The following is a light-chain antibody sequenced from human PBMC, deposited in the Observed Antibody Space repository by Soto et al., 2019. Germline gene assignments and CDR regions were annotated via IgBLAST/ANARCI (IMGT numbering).Light chain of an antibody. CDR3: KQYDSYPRT. CDR1: QSIGGS. J-gene: IGKJ1*01. CDR2: GAS. V-gene: IGKV1-5*01. Sequence: DIQMTQSPSTLSASVGDRVTITCRASQSIGGSLAWYQQKAGRAPKPLIYGASSLESGVPSRFSGSGSGTEFTLTISSLQPDDFATYFCKQYDSYPRTFGQGTKVEI.